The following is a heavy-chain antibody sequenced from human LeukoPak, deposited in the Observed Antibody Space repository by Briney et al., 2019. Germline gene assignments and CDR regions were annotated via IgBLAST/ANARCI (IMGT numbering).Heavy chain of an antibody. J-gene: IGHJ3*02. Sequence: GGSLRLPCAVSGFTFSSYAMRWVRQAPGKGLEWVAFISHDGRNKYYADSVKGRFTISRDNSKNTLFLQMNSLRAEDTAVYYCAKCYYAIHAAFDIWGQGTMVTVSS. V-gene: IGHV3-30*18. CDR1: GFTFSSYA. CDR3: AKCYYAIHAAFDI. D-gene: IGHD3-22*01. CDR2: ISHDGRNK.